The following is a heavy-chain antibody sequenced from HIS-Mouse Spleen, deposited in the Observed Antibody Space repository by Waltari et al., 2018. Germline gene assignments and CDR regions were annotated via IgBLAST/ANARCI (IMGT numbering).Heavy chain of an antibody. J-gene: IGHJ2*01. CDR3: AREIPYSSSWYDWYFDL. Sequence: QLQLQESGPGLVKPSETLSLTCTVSGGSISSSSYYWGWIRQPPGKGLAWIGSIYYNGRTDYNPSLKSRVTISVDTSKNQFSLKLSSVTAADTAVYYCAREIPYSSSWYDWYFDLWGRGTLVTVSS. CDR2: IYYNGRT. CDR1: GGSISSSSYY. D-gene: IGHD6-13*01. V-gene: IGHV4-39*07.